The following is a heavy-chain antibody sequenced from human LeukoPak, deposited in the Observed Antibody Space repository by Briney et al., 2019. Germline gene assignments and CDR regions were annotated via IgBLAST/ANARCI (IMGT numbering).Heavy chain of an antibody. J-gene: IGHJ4*02. CDR1: GGSISSYY. Sequence: SETLSLTCTVSGGSISSYYWIWIRQPPGKGLEWIGYIYYSGSTNYNPSLKSRVAISVDTSKNQFSLKLSSVTAADTAVYYCARAGSGWTHFDYWGQGTLVTVSS. CDR2: IYYSGST. CDR3: ARAGSGWTHFDY. V-gene: IGHV4-59*01. D-gene: IGHD6-19*01.